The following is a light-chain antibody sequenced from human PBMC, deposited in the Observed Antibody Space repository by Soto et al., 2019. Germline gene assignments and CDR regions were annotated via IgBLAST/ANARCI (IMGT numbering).Light chain of an antibody. Sequence: QSVLTQSPSVSAAPGQKVTISCSGSSSNIGNNYVSWYQQLPGTAPKLLIYDNNKRPSVIPDRFSGSKSGTSATLGITGLQTGDEADYYCGTWDSSLSAMVFGGGTKVTVL. V-gene: IGLV1-51*01. J-gene: IGLJ2*01. CDR1: SSNIGNNY. CDR2: DNN. CDR3: GTWDSSLSAMV.